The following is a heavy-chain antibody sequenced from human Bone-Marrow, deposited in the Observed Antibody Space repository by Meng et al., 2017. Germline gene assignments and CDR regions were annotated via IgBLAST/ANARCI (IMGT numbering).Heavy chain of an antibody. CDR3: ARNGYYSIDY. D-gene: IGHD3-22*01. Sequence: NHSGSTNYNPSLKSRVTISVDTSKNQFYLKLNSVTAADTVVYYCARNGYYSIDYWVQGTLVTVSS. CDR2: NHSGST. J-gene: IGHJ4*02. V-gene: IGHV4-34*01.